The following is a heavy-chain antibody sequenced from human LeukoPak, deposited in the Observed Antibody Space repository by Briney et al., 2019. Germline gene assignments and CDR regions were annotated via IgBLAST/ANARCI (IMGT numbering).Heavy chain of an antibody. Sequence: PGASLRLSCAASGFTFSNYAMSWVRQAPGKGLEWVSAIVGSGSSTYYADSVKGRFTTSRDNSKNTLYLQLNRLRAEDTAVYYCAKWGDYDILTGYYDSDYWGQGTLVTVSS. CDR2: IVGSGSST. V-gene: IGHV3-23*01. CDR1: GFTFSNYA. D-gene: IGHD3-9*01. CDR3: AKWGDYDILTGYYDSDY. J-gene: IGHJ4*02.